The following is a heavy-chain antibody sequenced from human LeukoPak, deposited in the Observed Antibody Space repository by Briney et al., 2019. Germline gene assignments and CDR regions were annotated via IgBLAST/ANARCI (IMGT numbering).Heavy chain of an antibody. Sequence: SETLSLTCTVSGGSISSSSHYWGWIRQPPGKGLEWIGSINYSGSTYYNPSLWSRLTISVDTSKNHFSLKLSSVTAADTAVYYCARTSATGATYFDYWGQGTLVTVSS. D-gene: IGHD1-26*01. V-gene: IGHV4-39*02. J-gene: IGHJ4*02. CDR1: GGSISSSSHY. CDR3: ARTSATGATYFDY. CDR2: INYSGST.